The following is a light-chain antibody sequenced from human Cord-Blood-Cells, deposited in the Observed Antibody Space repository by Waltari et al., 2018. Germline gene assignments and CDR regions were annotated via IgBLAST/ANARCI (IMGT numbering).Light chain of an antibody. CDR3: CSYAGSSTWL. CDR1: SSDVGSYNL. CDR2: EGS. Sequence: QSALTQPAAVSGSPGQSITISCTGTSSDVGSYNLVSWYQQHPSKAPKLIIYEGSKRPSGVSNRFSGSKSGNTASLTISGLQAEDEADYYCCSYAGSSTWLFGGGTKLTVL. V-gene: IGLV2-23*01. J-gene: IGLJ3*02.